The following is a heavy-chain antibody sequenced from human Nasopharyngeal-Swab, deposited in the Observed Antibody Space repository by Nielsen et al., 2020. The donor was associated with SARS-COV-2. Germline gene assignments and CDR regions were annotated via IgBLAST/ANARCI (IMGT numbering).Heavy chain of an antibody. V-gene: IGHV3-33*01. D-gene: IGHD3-22*01. CDR2: IWYDGSNK. CDR3: ARDRVEGGYDSSGYYYSL. Sequence: GESLEISCAASGFTFSSYGMHWVRQAPGKGLEWVAVIWYDGSNKYYADSVKGRFTISRDNSKNTLYLQMNSLRAEDTAVYYCARDRVEGGYDSSGYYYSLWGQGTLVTVSS. J-gene: IGHJ4*02. CDR1: GFTFSSYG.